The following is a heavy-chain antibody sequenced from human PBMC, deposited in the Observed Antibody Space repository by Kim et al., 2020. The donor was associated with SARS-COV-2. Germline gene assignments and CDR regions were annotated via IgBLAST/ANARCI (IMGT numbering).Heavy chain of an antibody. CDR2: IKSVGNSRTS. CDR1: GFTFRKAC. Sequence: GGSLRLSCAASGFTFRKACMRWVRQAPGKGLEWVGLIKSVGNSRTSDYAAPGQFSFTISKYDTTNTLHLQMNSLKAKDADFYDCTPDAMRTEVEGVDYWG. J-gene: IGHJ4*01. D-gene: IGHD2-2*01. V-gene: IGHV3-15*01. CDR3: TPDAMRTEVEGVDY.